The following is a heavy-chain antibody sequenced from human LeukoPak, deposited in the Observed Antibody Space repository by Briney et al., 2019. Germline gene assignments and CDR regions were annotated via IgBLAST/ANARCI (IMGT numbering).Heavy chain of an antibody. CDR3: ARDLVTVTKGFDI. CDR1: GGSISSFF. CDR2: ISYIGST. J-gene: IGHJ3*02. D-gene: IGHD4-17*01. V-gene: IGHV4-59*01. Sequence: SETLSLTCTVSGGSISSFFWSWIRQPPGKGLEWIGYISYIGSTNYNPSLKSRVTISIDTSRNQFSLRLSSVTAADTAVYYCARDLVTVTKGFDIWGQGTMVSVSS.